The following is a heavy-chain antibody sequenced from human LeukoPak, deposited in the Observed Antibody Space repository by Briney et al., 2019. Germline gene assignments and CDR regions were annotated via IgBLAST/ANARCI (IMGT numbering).Heavy chain of an antibody. CDR3: ARASSWSAFDI. D-gene: IGHD6-13*01. CDR1: GFTFSSYE. J-gene: IGHJ3*02. V-gene: IGHV3-48*03. Sequence: GGSLRLSCAASGFTFSSYEMNWVRQAPGKGLEWVSYISSSGSTIYYADSVKGRFTISRDNAKNSLYLQMNSLRAEDTAVYYCARASSWSAFDIWGQGTMVTVSP. CDR2: ISSSGSTI.